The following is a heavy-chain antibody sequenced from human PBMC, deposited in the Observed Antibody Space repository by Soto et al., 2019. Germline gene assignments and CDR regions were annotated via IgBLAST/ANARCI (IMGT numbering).Heavy chain of an antibody. J-gene: IGHJ6*02. CDR1: GYTFSSYG. CDR2: ISVYNGNT. CDR3: AREKLLHLWQPYGLDV. D-gene: IGHD5-18*01. Sequence: VQLVQSGAEVKKPGASVKVSCKASGYTFSSYGITWVRQAPGQGLEWMGWISVYNGNTNYTQKLQGRVTMTPDTSTKTAYMELRRLRSDDTAVYYCAREKLLHLWQPYGLDVWGQGTTVTVSS. V-gene: IGHV1-18*01.